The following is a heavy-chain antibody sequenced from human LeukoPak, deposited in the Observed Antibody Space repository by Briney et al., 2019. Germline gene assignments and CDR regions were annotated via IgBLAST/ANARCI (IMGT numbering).Heavy chain of an antibody. Sequence: PGGSLRLSCVGSGFTFRSYWMSWVRQAPGKGLEWVANIKQDGSEKYYVDSVKGRFTISRDNAKNSLYLQMNSLRAEDTAVYYCAVTPWVLDSSPGPPFDYWGQGTLVTVSS. J-gene: IGHJ4*02. CDR1: GFTFRSYW. CDR2: IKQDGSEK. V-gene: IGHV3-7*03. CDR3: AVTPWVLDSSPGPPFDY. D-gene: IGHD6-13*01.